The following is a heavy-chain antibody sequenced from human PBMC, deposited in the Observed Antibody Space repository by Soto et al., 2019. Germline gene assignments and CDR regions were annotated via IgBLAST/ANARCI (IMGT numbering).Heavy chain of an antibody. CDR2: LIGGHYGT. CDR3: AKGKSTGDIDWFDP. D-gene: IGHD3-16*01. J-gene: IGHJ5*02. Sequence: GWSLRLSCTASGFTLQNYAMAWVRQAPGKGLEWVSTLIGGHYGTAYSYSVKGRFTVSRDNSKNCLYLQMNSLGVEDTAMYFCAKGKSTGDIDWFDPWGQGRLVTVSS. CDR1: GFTLQNYA. V-gene: IGHV3-23*01.